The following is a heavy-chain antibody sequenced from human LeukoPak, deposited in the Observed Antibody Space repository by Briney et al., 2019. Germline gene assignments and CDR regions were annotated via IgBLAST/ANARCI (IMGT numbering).Heavy chain of an antibody. D-gene: IGHD6-25*01. CDR3: AKSARTYYYYMDV. Sequence: PGGSLRLSYAASGFTFDDYAMHWVRQAPGKGLEWVSGISWNSGSIGYADSVKGRFTISRDNAKNSLYLQMNSLRAEDTALYYCAKSARTYYYYMDVWGKGTTVTVSS. CDR1: GFTFDDYA. J-gene: IGHJ6*03. V-gene: IGHV3-9*01. CDR2: ISWNSGSI.